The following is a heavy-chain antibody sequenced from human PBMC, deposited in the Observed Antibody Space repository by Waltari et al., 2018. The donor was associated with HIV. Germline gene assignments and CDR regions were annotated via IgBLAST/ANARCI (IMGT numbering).Heavy chain of an antibody. Sequence: QLQLQESGPGLVKPSATLSLTCTVHGGSISSSSYYCGWLRQPPGKGLEWIGSIYYSGSTYYNPSLKSRVTISVDTSKNQFSLKLSSVTAADTAVYYCARLGLRSSSWYGGAIDYWGQGTLVTVSS. CDR2: IYYSGST. J-gene: IGHJ4*02. CDR1: GGSISSSSYY. CDR3: ARLGLRSSSWYGGAIDY. V-gene: IGHV4-39*01. D-gene: IGHD6-13*01.